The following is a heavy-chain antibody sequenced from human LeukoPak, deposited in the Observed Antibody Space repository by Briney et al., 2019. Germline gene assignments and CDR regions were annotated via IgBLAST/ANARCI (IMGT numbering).Heavy chain of an antibody. CDR1: GNSFTDYW. J-gene: IGHJ4*02. CDR2: IYPGDSDT. D-gene: IGHD5-18*01. V-gene: IGHV5-51*01. CDR3: ARRGYSYGYDS. Sequence: GESLKISCKGSGNSFTDYWIAWVRQMPGKGLEWMGIIYPGDSDTRYSPSFQGQVTISVDKSIRTAYLQWSSLEASDTAMYYCARRGYSYGYDSWGQGTLVAVSS.